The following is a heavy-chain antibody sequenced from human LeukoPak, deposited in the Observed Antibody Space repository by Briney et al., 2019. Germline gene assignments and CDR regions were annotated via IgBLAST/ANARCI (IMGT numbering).Heavy chain of an antibody. V-gene: IGHV1-18*01. CDR2: ISAYSGNT. J-gene: IGHJ4*02. Sequence: ASVKVSCKASGYTFTIYGISWVRQAPGQGLEWMGWISAYSGNTNYAQKLQGRVTMTTDTSTSKDYMELRSLRSDDTAVYYCARDGVVVVPAARGFEYWGQGTLVTVSS. D-gene: IGHD2-2*01. CDR1: GYTFTIYG. CDR3: ARDGVVVVPAARGFEY.